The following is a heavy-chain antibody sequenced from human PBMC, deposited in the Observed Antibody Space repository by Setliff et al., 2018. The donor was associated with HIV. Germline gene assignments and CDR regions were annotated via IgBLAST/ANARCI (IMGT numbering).Heavy chain of an antibody. J-gene: IGHJ6*03. CDR3: VRGVQSPPHYSYYYMDV. CDR2: IIPILGVA. V-gene: IGHV1-69*10. Sequence: SVKVSCKGSGGTFSSYAISWVRQAPGQGLEWMGGIIPILGVANYAQRFQGKVTITADKSTSTAYMELTSLRFDDTAMYYCVRGVQSPPHYSYYYMDVWGEGTMVTVSS. D-gene: IGHD3-3*01. CDR1: GGTFSSYA.